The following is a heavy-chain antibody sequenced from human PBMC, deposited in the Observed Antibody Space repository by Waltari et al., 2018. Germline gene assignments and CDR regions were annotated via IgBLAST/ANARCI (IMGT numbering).Heavy chain of an antibody. J-gene: IGHJ4*02. V-gene: IGHV1-2*06. CDR1: GYTFNGYY. CDR2: INPNSGGT. D-gene: IGHD3-9*01. Sequence: QVQLVQSGAEVKTPGASVKVSCKASGYTFNGYYMHWVRQAPGQGLEWMGRINPNSGGTNYAQKFQGRVTMTRDTSISTAYMELSRLRSDDTAVYYCAREVLRYPADFDYWGQGTLVTVSS. CDR3: AREVLRYPADFDY.